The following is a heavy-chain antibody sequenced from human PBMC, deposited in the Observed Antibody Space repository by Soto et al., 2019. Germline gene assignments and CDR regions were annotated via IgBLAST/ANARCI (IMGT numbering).Heavy chain of an antibody. CDR2: INAGNGNT. D-gene: IGHD2-2*01. CDR1: GYTFTSYA. V-gene: IGHV1-3*01. Sequence: QVQLVQSGAVVKKPGASVKVSCKASGYTFTSYAMHWVRQAPGQRLEWMGWINAGNGNTKYSQKFQGRVTITRDTSASTAYMELSSLRSEDTAVYYCARCSSTSCPGAYWGQGTLVTVSS. J-gene: IGHJ4*02. CDR3: ARCSSTSCPGAY.